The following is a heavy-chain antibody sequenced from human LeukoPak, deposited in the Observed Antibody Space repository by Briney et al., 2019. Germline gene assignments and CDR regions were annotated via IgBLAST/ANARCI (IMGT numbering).Heavy chain of an antibody. CDR2: ISGSGGST. Sequence: GGSLRLSCAASGFTFSSYAMHWVRQAPGKGLEWVSAISGSGGSTYYADSVKGRFTISRDNSKNTLYLQMNSLRAEDTAVYYCAKDQGYYYDSSGYYYTHAFDIWGQGTMVTVSS. V-gene: IGHV3-23*01. D-gene: IGHD3-22*01. CDR1: GFTFSSYA. J-gene: IGHJ3*02. CDR3: AKDQGYYYDSSGYYYTHAFDI.